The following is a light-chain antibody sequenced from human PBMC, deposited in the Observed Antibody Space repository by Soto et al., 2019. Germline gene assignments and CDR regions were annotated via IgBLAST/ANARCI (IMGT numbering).Light chain of an antibody. Sequence: QSALTQPASVSGSPGQSITISCTGTSSDIGGFNYVSWYQHHPGKAPKLMIHNVSSQPSGVSDRFSGSKSGYTASLTISGLQAEDEADYYCSSYTTTRTVVFGGGTKLTVL. CDR2: NVS. J-gene: IGLJ2*01. CDR1: SSDIGGFNY. V-gene: IGLV2-14*03. CDR3: SSYTTTRTVV.